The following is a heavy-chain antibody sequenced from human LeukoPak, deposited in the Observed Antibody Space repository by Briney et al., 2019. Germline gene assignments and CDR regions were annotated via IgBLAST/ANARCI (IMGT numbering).Heavy chain of an antibody. CDR3: ARDLNRHSGTYYGSFDI. CDR1: GFTFSSYS. CDR2: ISSGSSHI. J-gene: IGHJ3*02. V-gene: IGHV3-21*01. D-gene: IGHD1-26*01. Sequence: GRSLRLSCAASGFTFSSYSMNWVRQAPGKGLEWVSSISSGSSHIYYADSVEGRCTISRDNAKNSLYLQMNSLRAEDTAVYYCARDLNRHSGTYYGSFDIWGPGTMVTVSS.